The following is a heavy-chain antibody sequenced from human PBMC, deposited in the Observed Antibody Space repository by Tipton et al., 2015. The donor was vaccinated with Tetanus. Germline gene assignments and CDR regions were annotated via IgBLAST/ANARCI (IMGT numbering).Heavy chain of an antibody. J-gene: IGHJ2*01. V-gene: IGHV3-30*03. CDR1: GFTFSGYH. D-gene: IGHD3-16*02. Sequence: SLRLSCAASGFTFSGYHMHWVRQAPGKGLEWVASVSNDGSDIDYIDSVKGRFTISRDNSKNTLYLQLNSLRSDDTAGFYCASSFRSLDVWGRGSLVIVSS. CDR3: ASSFRSLDV. CDR2: VSNDGSDI.